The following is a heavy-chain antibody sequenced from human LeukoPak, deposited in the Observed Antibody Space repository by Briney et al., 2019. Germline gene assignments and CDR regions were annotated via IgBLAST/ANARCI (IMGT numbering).Heavy chain of an antibody. Sequence: PSETLSLTCGVSGGSITSTNYWTWVRQPPGKGLEWIGEVNLQGSTNYNPSLMGRVAISGDKSENHLSLQLNSVTAADTAVYYSAREGGPYRPLDYSGQGTLVTVSS. CDR1: GGSITSTNY. CDR3: AREGGPYRPLDY. V-gene: IGHV4-4*02. CDR2: VNLQGST. J-gene: IGHJ4*02.